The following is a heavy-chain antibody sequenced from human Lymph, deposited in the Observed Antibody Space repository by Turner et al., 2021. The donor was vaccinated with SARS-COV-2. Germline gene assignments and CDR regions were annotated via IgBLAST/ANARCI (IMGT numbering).Heavy chain of an antibody. Sequence: QVQLVQSGAEVKKRGASVKVSCKAPGYTFTSYDINWVRQATGQGLEWIGWKNPNSGNTGYAQKFQGRVTMTRNTSISTAYMGLSSLRSEDTAGDYWAGGRYSGGGMDVWGQGTTVTVSS. CDR2: KNPNSGNT. CDR3: AGGRYSGGGMDV. CDR1: GYTFTSYD. D-gene: IGHD1-26*01. J-gene: IGHJ6*02. V-gene: IGHV1-8*02.